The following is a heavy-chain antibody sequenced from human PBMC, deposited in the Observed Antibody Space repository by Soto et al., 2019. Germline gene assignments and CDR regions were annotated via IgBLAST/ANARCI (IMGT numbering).Heavy chain of an antibody. Sequence: SQTLSLTCAISGDSVSSNSAAWNWIRQSPSRGLEWLGRTYYRSKWYNDYVVSVKSRITINPDTSKNQFSLQLNSVTPEDTAVYFCARAKQLVPYDAFDIWGQGTMVTVSS. D-gene: IGHD6-6*01. J-gene: IGHJ3*02. CDR1: GDSVSSNSAA. V-gene: IGHV6-1*01. CDR2: TYYRSKWYN. CDR3: ARAKQLVPYDAFDI.